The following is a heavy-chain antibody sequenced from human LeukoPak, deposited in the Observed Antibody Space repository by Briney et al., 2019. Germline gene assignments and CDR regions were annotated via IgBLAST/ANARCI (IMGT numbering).Heavy chain of an antibody. CDR2: IWYDGSNK. Sequence: GGPLRLSCAASGFTFSSYGMHWVRQAPGKGLGWVAVIWYDGSNKYYADSVEGRFTISRDNSKNTLYLQMNSLRAEDTAVYYCARSTDTSITIFGVVIIDYGMDVWGQGTTVTVSS. CDR1: GFTFSSYG. J-gene: IGHJ6*02. V-gene: IGHV3-33*01. D-gene: IGHD3-3*01. CDR3: ARSTDTSITIFGVVIIDYGMDV.